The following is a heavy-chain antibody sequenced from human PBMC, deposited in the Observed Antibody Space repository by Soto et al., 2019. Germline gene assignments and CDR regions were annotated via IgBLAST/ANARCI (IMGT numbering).Heavy chain of an antibody. CDR1: GFTFSSYA. CDR3: AKLAVAIVVITTGGY. D-gene: IGHD3-22*01. Sequence: PGGSLRLSCAASGFTFSSYAMSCVRQPPGKRLEWVSAISGSGGSKYYAYYVKVRFTISRDNCKNTMYLQMNRLRAEATAVYYCAKLAVAIVVITTGGYWGPGXLVTVYS. J-gene: IGHJ4*02. CDR2: ISGSGGSK. V-gene: IGHV3-23*01.